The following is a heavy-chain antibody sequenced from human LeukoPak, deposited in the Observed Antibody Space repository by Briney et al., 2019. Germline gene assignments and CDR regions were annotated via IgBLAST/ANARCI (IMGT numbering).Heavy chain of an antibody. Sequence: GGSLRLSCVASGFTFSDYYMSWIRQAPGKGLEWVSYLSPSGTTTYYADSLKGRFIISRDNGKNSLYLQINNLRAEDTAVDYWARETTILDCWGQGTLVTVSS. CDR1: GFTFSDYY. V-gene: IGHV3-11*01. D-gene: IGHD1-1*01. CDR2: LSPSGTTT. CDR3: ARETTILDC. J-gene: IGHJ4*02.